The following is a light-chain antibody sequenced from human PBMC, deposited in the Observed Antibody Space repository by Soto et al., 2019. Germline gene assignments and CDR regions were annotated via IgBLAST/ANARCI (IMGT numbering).Light chain of an antibody. CDR1: QSVSNN. CDR2: FTS. J-gene: IGKJ4*01. CDR3: QQYTQWPLT. V-gene: IGKV3-15*01. Sequence: EIVMTQSPATLSVSPGEKATLSCRASQSVSNNLAWYQQKPGQAPRLLIYFTSTRATGIPATFSGSGSGTEFSLTISSLQSEDFAVYYCQQYTQWPLTFGGGTKVETK.